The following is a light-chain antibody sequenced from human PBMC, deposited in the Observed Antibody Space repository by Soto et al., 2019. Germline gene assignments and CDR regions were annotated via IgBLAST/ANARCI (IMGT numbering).Light chain of an antibody. CDR1: SSDVGAYKY. J-gene: IGLJ2*01. CDR2: DVS. Sequence: QSALTQPRSVSGSPGQSVTISCTGTSSDVGAYKYVSWYQQHPGKAPKLKIYDVSTRPSGVPDRFSGSKSGNTASLTISGLQAEDEADYYCCSYAGSYILLFGGGTKLTVL. CDR3: CSYAGSYILL. V-gene: IGLV2-11*01.